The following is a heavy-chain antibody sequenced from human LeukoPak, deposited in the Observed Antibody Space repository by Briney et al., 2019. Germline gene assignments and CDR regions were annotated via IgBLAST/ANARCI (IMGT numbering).Heavy chain of an antibody. V-gene: IGHV3-74*01. CDR3: TRAGLWSSGWSYYYYYYMDV. D-gene: IGHD6-19*01. J-gene: IGHJ6*03. Sequence: GGSLRLSCAASGFTFSSYWMHWVRQAPGKGLVWVSRINSDGSSTSYADSVKGRFTISRDDSKSIAYLQMNSLKTEDTAVYYCTRAGLWSSGWSYYYYYYMDVWGKGTTVTISS. CDR2: INSDGSST. CDR1: GFTFSSYW.